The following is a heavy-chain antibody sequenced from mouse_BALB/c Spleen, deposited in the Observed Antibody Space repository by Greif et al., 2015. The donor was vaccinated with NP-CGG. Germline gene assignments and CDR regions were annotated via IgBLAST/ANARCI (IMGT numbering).Heavy chain of an antibody. J-gene: IGHJ3*01. V-gene: IGHV6-6*02. CDR3: TTGFAY. CDR1: GFTFSNYW. Sequence: EVMLVESGGGLVQPGGFMKLSCVASGFTFSNYWMNWVRQSPEKGLEWVAEIRLKSNNYATHYAESVKGRFTISRDDSKSSVYLQMNNLRAEDTGIYYCTTGFAYWGQGTLVTVSA. CDR2: IRLKSNNYAT.